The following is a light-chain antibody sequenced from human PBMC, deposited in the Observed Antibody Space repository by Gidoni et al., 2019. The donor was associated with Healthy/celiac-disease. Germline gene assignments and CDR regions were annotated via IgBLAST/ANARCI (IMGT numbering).Light chain of an antibody. CDR3: QQYNNWPPDT. Sequence: EIVMTQSPATLSVSTGERATLSCRVSQSVSSNLAWYQQKPGQAPRLLIYGASTRATGIPARFSGSGSGTEFTLTISSLQSEDFAVYYCQQYNNWPPDTFGQGTKLEIK. CDR2: GAS. V-gene: IGKV3-15*01. J-gene: IGKJ2*01. CDR1: QSVSSN.